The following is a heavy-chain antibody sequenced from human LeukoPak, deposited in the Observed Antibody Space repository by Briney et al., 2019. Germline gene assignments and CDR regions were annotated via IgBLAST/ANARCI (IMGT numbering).Heavy chain of an antibody. Sequence: PSQTLSLTCTVSGGSISSGSYYWSWIRQPAGKGLEWIGRIYTSGSTNYNPSLKSRVTISVDTSKSQFSLKLSSVTAADTAVYYCARTQHYDFWSGYYGDYWGQGTLVTVSS. CDR1: GGSISSGSYY. CDR3: ARTQHYDFWSGYYGDY. V-gene: IGHV4-61*02. D-gene: IGHD3-3*01. J-gene: IGHJ4*02. CDR2: IYTSGST.